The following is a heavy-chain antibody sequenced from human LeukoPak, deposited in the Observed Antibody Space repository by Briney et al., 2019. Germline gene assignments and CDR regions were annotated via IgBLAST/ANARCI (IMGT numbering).Heavy chain of an antibody. CDR2: INPNTGGT. D-gene: IGHD3-9*01. CDR1: GGTFRSYA. Sequence: ASVKVSCKTSGGTFRSYAISWVRQAPGQGLEWMGWINPNTGGTKYAQEFQGRVTMTGDTSLSIVQMELRSLTADDTAMYYCATPVPGYGALDVWGQGTMVTVSS. V-gene: IGHV1-2*02. J-gene: IGHJ3*01. CDR3: ATPVPGYGALDV.